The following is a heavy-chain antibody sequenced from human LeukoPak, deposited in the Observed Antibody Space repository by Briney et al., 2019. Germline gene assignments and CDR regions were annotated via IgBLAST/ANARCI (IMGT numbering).Heavy chain of an antibody. J-gene: IGHJ4*02. D-gene: IGHD3-3*01. CDR1: GFTFSSYW. V-gene: IGHV3-74*01. Sequence: PGGSLRLSCAASGFTFSSYWMHWVRQAPGKGLVWVSRINSDGFSTNYADSVKGRFTISRDNAKNTLYLQMSSLRAEDTAVYYCVRDYESFDYWGQGTLVTVSS. CDR3: VRDYESFDY. CDR2: INSDGFST.